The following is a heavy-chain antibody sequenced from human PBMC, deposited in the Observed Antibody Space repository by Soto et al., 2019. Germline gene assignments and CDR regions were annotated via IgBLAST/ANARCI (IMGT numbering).Heavy chain of an antibody. V-gene: IGHV3-30*18. CDR1: GFTFSSYG. J-gene: IGHJ2*01. CDR3: AKGLAYCGGDCYSHFDL. Sequence: QVQLVESGGGVVQPGRSLRLSCAASGFTFSSYGMHWVRQAPGKGLEWVAVISYDGSNKYYADSVKGRFTISRDNSKNPLYLQMNSLSAEDTAVYYCAKGLAYCGGDCYSHFDLWGRGTLVIVSS. D-gene: IGHD2-21*02. CDR2: ISYDGSNK.